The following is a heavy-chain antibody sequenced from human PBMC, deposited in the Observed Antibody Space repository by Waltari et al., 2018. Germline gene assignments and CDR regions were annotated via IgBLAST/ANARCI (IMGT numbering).Heavy chain of an antibody. V-gene: IGHV4-39*01. CDR1: VGSIRSSSYY. CDR3: ARLAARVAFDI. J-gene: IGHJ3*02. Sequence: QLQLQESGPGLVKPSETLSLTCTVSVGSIRSSSYYWGWIRQPPGKGLGWIGGIYYSGSTYYNPSLKSRVTISVDTSKNQFSLKLSSVTAADTAVYYCARLAARVAFDIWGQGTMVTVSS. CDR2: IYYSGST. D-gene: IGHD6-6*01.